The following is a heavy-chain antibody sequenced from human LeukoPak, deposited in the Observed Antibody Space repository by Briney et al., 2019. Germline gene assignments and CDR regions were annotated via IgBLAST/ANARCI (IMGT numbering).Heavy chain of an antibody. CDR1: GDSISSGGYS. J-gene: IGHJ4*02. V-gene: IGHV4-30-2*01. CDR3: AGDRGYTHRY. Sequence: SETLPLTCAVSGDSISSGGYSWSWIRQPPGKGLEWIGYIYHSGTTLYNPSLKSRVTISVHGSKNQFSLKLNSVTAADTAVYYCAGDRGYTHRYWGQGTLVTVSS. D-gene: IGHD5-12*01. CDR2: IYHSGTT.